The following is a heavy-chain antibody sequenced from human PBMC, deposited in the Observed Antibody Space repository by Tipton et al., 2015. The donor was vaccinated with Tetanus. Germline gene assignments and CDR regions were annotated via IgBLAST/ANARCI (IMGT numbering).Heavy chain of an antibody. CDR3: ARDMRGEGGGWYTDY. Sequence: LVKPTETLSLTCAVAGGSLSGYHWSWIRQAPGKGLEWIGEISQTGDTKYNPSLKSRVAISLDTSKMQFALKMSSVTAADTAVYYCARDMRGEGGGWYTDYWGQGTLVTVSS. CDR2: ISQTGDT. CDR1: GGSLSGYH. J-gene: IGHJ4*02. V-gene: IGHV4-34*01. D-gene: IGHD6-19*01.